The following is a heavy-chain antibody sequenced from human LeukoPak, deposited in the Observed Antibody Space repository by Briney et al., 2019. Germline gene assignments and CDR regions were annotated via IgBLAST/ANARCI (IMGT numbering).Heavy chain of an antibody. CDR2: ISGTSTTI. V-gene: IGHV3-48*01. D-gene: IGHD6-13*01. CDR3: ARGIAAAGTWGDWFDP. CDR1: GFTFSNYI. Sequence: GGSLRLSCAASGFTFSNYIMNWVRQAPGKGLEWVSSISGTSTTIYYADSVKGRFTISRDNAKNSLFLQMNSLRAEDTAVYYCARGIAAAGTWGDWFDPWGQGTLVTVSS. J-gene: IGHJ5*02.